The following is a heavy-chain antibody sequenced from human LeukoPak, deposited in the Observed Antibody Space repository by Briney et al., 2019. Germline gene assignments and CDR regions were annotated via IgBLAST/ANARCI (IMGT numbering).Heavy chain of an antibody. CDR3: ARESSTSHPALGY. D-gene: IGHD2-2*01. V-gene: IGHV3-33*01. CDR1: GFTFSSYG. J-gene: IGHJ4*02. CDR2: IWYDGSNK. Sequence: GGSLRLSCAASGFTFSSYGMHWVRQAPGKGLEWVAVIWYDGSNKYYADSVKGRSTISRDNSKNTLYLQMNSLRAEDTAVYYCARESSTSHPALGYWGQGTLVTVSS.